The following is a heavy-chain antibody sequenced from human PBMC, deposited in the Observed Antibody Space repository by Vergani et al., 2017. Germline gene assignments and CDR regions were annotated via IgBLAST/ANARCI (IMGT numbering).Heavy chain of an antibody. CDR2: IYSGGST. CDR1: GFTVSSNY. J-gene: IGHJ6*02. CDR3: ARRTHVYHYGMDV. V-gene: IGHV3-66*04. Sequence: EVQLVESGGGLVQPGGSLRLSCAASGFTVSSNYMSWVRQAPGKGLEWVSVIYSGGSTYYADSVKGRFTISRDNSKNTLYLQMNSLRAEDTAVYYCARRTHVYHYGMDVWGQGTTVTVSS.